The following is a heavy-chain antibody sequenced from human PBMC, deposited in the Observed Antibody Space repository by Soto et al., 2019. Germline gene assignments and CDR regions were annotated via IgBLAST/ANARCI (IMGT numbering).Heavy chain of an antibody. CDR2: VYYNENT. Sequence: WETLSLTCSVSRASINNFAYYWGWIRQPPGKGLEWIGTVYYNENTYYNPSLKSRVAISVDTAKNQFSLNLRSVTAADTAIYFCARRERYYGSPGWFDPWGQGTLVTVSS. J-gene: IGHJ5*01. CDR3: ARRERYYGSPGWFDP. D-gene: IGHD3-10*01. V-gene: IGHV4-39*01. CDR1: RASINNFAYY.